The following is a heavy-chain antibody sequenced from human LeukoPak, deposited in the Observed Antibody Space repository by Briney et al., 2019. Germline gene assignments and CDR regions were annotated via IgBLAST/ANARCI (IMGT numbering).Heavy chain of an antibody. V-gene: IGHV1-24*01. CDR3: ATGGVWDLLGY. CDR2: LDPEDGQI. D-gene: IGHD1-26*01. J-gene: IGHJ4*02. CDR1: GHTLTDLS. Sequence: GASVRVSCKVSGHTLTDLSTHWVRQAPGQGLEWMGGLDPEDGQIIYAQQFQGRVTMTEDTSTDTAYMELSSLRSEETAVHYCATGGVWDLLGYWGQGTLVTVSS.